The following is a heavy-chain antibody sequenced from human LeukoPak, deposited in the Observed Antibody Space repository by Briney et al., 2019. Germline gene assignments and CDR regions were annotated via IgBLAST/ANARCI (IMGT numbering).Heavy chain of an antibody. CDR3: ARVFYGDYSPYFDY. Sequence: GGSLRLSCAASGFTFSSYAMYWVRQAPGKGLEWVAVISYDGSNKYYADSVKGRFTISRDNSKNTLYLQMNSLRAEDTAVYYCARVFYGDYSPYFDYWGQGTLVTVSS. V-gene: IGHV3-30-3*01. D-gene: IGHD4-17*01. CDR2: ISYDGSNK. J-gene: IGHJ4*02. CDR1: GFTFSSYA.